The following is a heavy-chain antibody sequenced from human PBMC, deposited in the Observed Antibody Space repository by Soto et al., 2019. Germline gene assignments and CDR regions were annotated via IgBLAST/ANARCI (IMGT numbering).Heavy chain of an antibody. CDR1: GYTFTSYD. D-gene: IGHD6-13*01. Sequence: ASVNVSCKASGYTFTSYDINWVRQATGQGLEWMGWMNPNSGNTGYAQKFQGRVTMTTDTSTNTAYMELRSLRSDDTAVYYCARAPQTVAGAGIWYWGQGALVTVSS. CDR2: MNPNSGNT. CDR3: ARAPQTVAGAGIWY. J-gene: IGHJ4*02. V-gene: IGHV1-8*01.